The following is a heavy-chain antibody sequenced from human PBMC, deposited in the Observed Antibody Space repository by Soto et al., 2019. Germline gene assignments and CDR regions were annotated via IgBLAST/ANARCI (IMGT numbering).Heavy chain of an antibody. CDR2: IIPIFGTA. CDR3: ARVSALVPAAPSFDY. J-gene: IGHJ4*02. V-gene: IGHV1-69*13. D-gene: IGHD2-2*01. Sequence: GASVKVSCKASGGTFSSYAISWVRQAPGQGLEWMGGIIPIFGTANYAQKFQGRVTITADESTSTAYMELSSLRSEDTAVYYCARVSALVPAAPSFDYWGQGTLVTVSS. CDR1: GGTFSSYA.